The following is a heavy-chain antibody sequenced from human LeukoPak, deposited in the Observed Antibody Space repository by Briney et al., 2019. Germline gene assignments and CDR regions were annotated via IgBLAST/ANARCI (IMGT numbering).Heavy chain of an antibody. CDR1: GYSFTSYW. D-gene: IGHD5-12*01. CDR3: ARPGGYSGFDPDAFEI. V-gene: IGHV5-51*01. Sequence: GESLKISCKGSGYSFTSYWIGWVRQMPGKGLEWMGIIDPADSDTRYSPSFQGQVTISADKSISTAYLKWSSLKASDTAVHYCARPGGYSGFDPDAFEIWGQGTMVTVSS. CDR2: IDPADSDT. J-gene: IGHJ3*02.